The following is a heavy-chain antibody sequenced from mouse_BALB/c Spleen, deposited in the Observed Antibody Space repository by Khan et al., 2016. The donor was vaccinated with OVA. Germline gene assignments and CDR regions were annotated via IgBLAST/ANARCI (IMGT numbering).Heavy chain of an antibody. D-gene: IGHD2-14*01. CDR1: GYTFTSYW. CDR2: IYPGNTDT. J-gene: IGHJ3*01. V-gene: IGHV1-5*01. CDR3: TRMNWYVAWFAY. Sequence: EVQLQQSGTVLARPGASVKMSCKASGYTFTSYWMHWVKQRPGQGLEWIGAIYPGNTDTNYNQKFKGKAKLTAVTSTSTAYMELSSLKNEDSAVYYCTRMNWYVAWFAYWGQGTLVTVSA.